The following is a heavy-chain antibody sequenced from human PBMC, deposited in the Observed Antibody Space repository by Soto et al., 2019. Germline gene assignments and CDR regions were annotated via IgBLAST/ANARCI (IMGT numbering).Heavy chain of an antibody. V-gene: IGHV3-23*01. J-gene: IGHJ1*01. CDR3: AKAEGSSYGTEYSQH. CDR1: GFTFSTYA. Sequence: EVQLLESGGGLVQPGGSLRLSCAASGFTFSTYAMNWVRQAPGKGLEWVSLIISSGGSTYYADSVKGRFTISRDNSKNTLDLQMSSLRADDTAVYYCAKAEGSSYGTEYSQHWGQGTLVTVSS. CDR2: IISSGGST. D-gene: IGHD6-13*01.